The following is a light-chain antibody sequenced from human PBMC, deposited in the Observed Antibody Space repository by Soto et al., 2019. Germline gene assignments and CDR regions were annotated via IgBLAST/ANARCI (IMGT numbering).Light chain of an antibody. CDR2: GAS. CDR3: HQVYTYPRT. V-gene: IGKV1-9*01. CDR1: QGVSSY. J-gene: IGKJ1*01. Sequence: IQLTQSPSSLSASVGDRVTITCRASQGVSSYLAWFQQKPGKAPKLLIFGASTLQNGVPARFSGGGFGTEFTLTITSLQPEDFATYYCHQVYTYPRTFGQGTKVEIK.